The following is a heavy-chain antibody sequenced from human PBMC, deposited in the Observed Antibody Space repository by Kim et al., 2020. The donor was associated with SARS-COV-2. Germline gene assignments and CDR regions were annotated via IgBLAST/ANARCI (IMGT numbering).Heavy chain of an antibody. Sequence: GGSLRLSCAASGFNFETYAMSWVRQAPGEGLQWVSSINYHGDATYYTDSVKGRFTISRDNSKKMVFLQMNSLRVDDTATYFCAKDMAGGAGAMAWFDPWG. CDR1: GFNFETYA. CDR3: AKDMAGGAGAMAWFDP. D-gene: IGHD6-13*01. J-gene: IGHJ5*02. CDR2: INYHGDAT. V-gene: IGHV3-23*01.